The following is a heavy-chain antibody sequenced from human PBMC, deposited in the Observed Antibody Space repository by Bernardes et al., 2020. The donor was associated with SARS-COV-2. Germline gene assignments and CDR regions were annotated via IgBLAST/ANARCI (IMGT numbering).Heavy chain of an antibody. CDR1: GFTFSDHL. V-gene: IGHV3-7*01. Sequence: GGSLRLSCTSSGFTFSDHLMSWVRQAPGKGLEWVSYIYKTGSAQYYVDSVKGRFTISRDNTKNSVYLQMDSLRAEDTAVYYCARYVAALDYWGRGTLVAVSS. CDR3: ARYVAALDY. J-gene: IGHJ4*02. CDR2: IYKTGSAQ. D-gene: IGHD2-15*01.